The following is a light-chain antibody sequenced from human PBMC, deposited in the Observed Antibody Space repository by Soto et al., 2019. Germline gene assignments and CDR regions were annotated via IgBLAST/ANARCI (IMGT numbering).Light chain of an antibody. CDR2: ATS. J-gene: IGLJ3*02. CDR1: SSDVGTYNL. Sequence: QSVLTQPAAVSGAPGQSITISCTGTSSDVGTYNLVSWYQQYPGKAPKLMIYATSKRPSGVSNRFSGSKSGDTASLPISGLQAEDEADYYCTSFARGSTLVFGGGTQLTVL. V-gene: IGLV2-23*01. CDR3: TSFARGSTLV.